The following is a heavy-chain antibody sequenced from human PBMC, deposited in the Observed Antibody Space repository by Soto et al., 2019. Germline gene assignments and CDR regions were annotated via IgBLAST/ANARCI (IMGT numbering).Heavy chain of an antibody. V-gene: IGHV4-59*01. CDR3: ARRAANHFTFDY. CDR1: GGSISSYY. J-gene: IGHJ4*02. D-gene: IGHD3-3*02. CDR2: ISYSGST. Sequence: SETLSLTCTVSGGSISSYYWSWIRQPPGKGLEWIGYISYSGSTNYNPSLKSRVTISVDTSKNQFSLKLSSVTAADTAVYYCARRAANHFTFDYWGQGTLVTVSS.